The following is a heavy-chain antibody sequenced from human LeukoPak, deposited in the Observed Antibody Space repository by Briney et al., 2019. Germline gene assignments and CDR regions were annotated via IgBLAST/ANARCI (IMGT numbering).Heavy chain of an antibody. CDR3: VACGVWGVISY. V-gene: IGHV3-7*01. CDR1: GFTFSNYW. Sequence: GGSLRLSCAASGFTFSNYWMNWVRQAPGKRLEWMANIKQDGSERSYVDSVRGRFTISRDNAENSLYLQMNSLRAEDTAVYYCVACGVWGVISYWGQGTLVTVSS. J-gene: IGHJ4*02. D-gene: IGHD3-10*01. CDR2: IKQDGSER.